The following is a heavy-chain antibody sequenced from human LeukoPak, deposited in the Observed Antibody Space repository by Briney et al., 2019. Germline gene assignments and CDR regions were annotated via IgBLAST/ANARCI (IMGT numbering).Heavy chain of an antibody. CDR2: INPSGGST. V-gene: IGHV1-46*01. Sequence: EASVKVSCKASGYTFTGYYMHWVRQAPGQGLEWMGIINPSGGSTNFAQKFQGRVTMTTDTSTITVYMELSSLRSEDTAVYYCARWTTTYLDYWGQGTLVTVSS. CDR1: GYTFTGYY. D-gene: IGHD4-11*01. J-gene: IGHJ4*02. CDR3: ARWTTTYLDY.